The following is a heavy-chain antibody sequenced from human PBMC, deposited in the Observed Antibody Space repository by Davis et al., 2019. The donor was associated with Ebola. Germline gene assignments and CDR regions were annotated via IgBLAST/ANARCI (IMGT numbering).Heavy chain of an antibody. Sequence: SVKVSCKASGGTFSSYAISWVRQAPGQGLEWMGGIIPIFGTANYAQKFQGRVTITADESTSTAYMELSSLRSEDTAVYYCARDPRGAVAGYYYYYGMDVWGQGTTVTVSS. CDR3: ARDPRGAVAGYYYYYGMDV. V-gene: IGHV1-69*13. J-gene: IGHJ6*02. CDR1: GGTFSSYA. CDR2: IIPIFGTA. D-gene: IGHD6-19*01.